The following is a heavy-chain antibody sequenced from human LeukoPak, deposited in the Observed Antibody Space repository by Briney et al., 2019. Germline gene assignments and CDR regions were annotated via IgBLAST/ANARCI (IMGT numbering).Heavy chain of an antibody. V-gene: IGHV3-21*01. D-gene: IGHD3-16*02. CDR1: GFTFSSYS. CDR3: ARGPYDYVWGSYRWTNWFDP. J-gene: IGHJ5*02. Sequence: GGSLSLSCAASGFTFSSYSMNWVRQAPGKGLEWVSSISSSSSYIYYADSVKGRFTISRDNAKNSLYLQMNSLRAEDTAVYYCARGPYDYVWGSYRWTNWFDPWGQGTLVTVSS. CDR2: ISSSSSYI.